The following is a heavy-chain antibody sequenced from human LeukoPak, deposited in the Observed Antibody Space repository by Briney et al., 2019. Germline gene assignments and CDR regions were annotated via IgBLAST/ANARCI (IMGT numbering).Heavy chain of an antibody. CDR2: IYYSGST. Sequence: PSETLSLTCTVSGGSISSHYWSWIRQPPGKGLEWIGYIYYSGSTNYNPSLKSRVPISVDTSKNQFSLKLSSVTAADTAVYYCARVGGSYYHCDYWGQGTLVTVSS. CDR3: ARVGGSYYHCDY. D-gene: IGHD1-26*01. CDR1: GGSISSHY. V-gene: IGHV4-59*11. J-gene: IGHJ4*02.